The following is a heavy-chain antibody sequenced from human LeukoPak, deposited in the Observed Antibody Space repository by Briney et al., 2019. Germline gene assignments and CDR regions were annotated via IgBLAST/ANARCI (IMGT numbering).Heavy chain of an antibody. V-gene: IGHV4-39*01. CDR1: GDSISSSTYY. CDR2: LYYSGST. CDR3: TRGRVIMTVDY. Sequence: PSETLSLTCTVSGDSISSSTYYWGWIRRPPGKGLEWIGSLYYSGSTYYNPSLKSRVTISVGTSKNQFSLKLSSVTAADTAVYYCTRGRVIMTVDYWGQGTLVTVSS. J-gene: IGHJ4*02. D-gene: IGHD3-10*01.